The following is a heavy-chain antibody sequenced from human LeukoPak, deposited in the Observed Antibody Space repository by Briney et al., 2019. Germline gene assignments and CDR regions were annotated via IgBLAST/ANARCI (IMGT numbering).Heavy chain of an antibody. CDR3: ARLGGWYFDY. CDR1: GFTFNNYC. Sequence: GGSLRLSCAASGFTFNNYCMSWVRQAPGKGLEWVANIKQDGSETYHVDSVQGRFTISRDNTKNSLYLQMNSLRAEDTAVYYCARLGGWYFDYWGQGTLVTVSS. CDR2: IKQDGSET. D-gene: IGHD6-19*01. J-gene: IGHJ4*02. V-gene: IGHV3-7*05.